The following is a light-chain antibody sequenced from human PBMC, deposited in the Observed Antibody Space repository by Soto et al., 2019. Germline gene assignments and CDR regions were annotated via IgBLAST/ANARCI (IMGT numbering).Light chain of an antibody. V-gene: IGKV3-15*01. Sequence: EIVMTQSPATLSVSPGERATLSCRASQSVSSNLAWYQQKPGQAPRLLIYGASTRATGIPARFSGSGSRTEFTLTISSLQSEDFAVYYCQHYNNWPYTFGQGTKLEIK. J-gene: IGKJ2*01. CDR1: QSVSSN. CDR3: QHYNNWPYT. CDR2: GAS.